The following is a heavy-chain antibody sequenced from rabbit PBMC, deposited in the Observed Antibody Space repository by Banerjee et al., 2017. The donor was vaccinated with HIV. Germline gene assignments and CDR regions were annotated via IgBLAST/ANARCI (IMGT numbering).Heavy chain of an antibody. D-gene: IGHD6-1*01. CDR3: AERGNSDVGYGWDL. Sequence: QEQLEESGGGLVKPEGSLTLTCKASGFDLSSYGISWVRQAPGKGLEWIACIYAGSIGNTYYASWAKGRFTISKTSSTTVTLQMTSLTAADTATYFCAERGNSDVGYGWDLWGPGTLVTVS. J-gene: IGHJ4*01. CDR2: IYAGSIGNT. V-gene: IGHV1S45*01. CDR1: GFDLSSYG.